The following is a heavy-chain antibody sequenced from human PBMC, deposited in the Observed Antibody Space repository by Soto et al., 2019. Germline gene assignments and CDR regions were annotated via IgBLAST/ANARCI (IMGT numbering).Heavy chain of an antibody. V-gene: IGHV4-39*01. Sequence: SETLSLTCTVSGGSISSSSSYWGWIRQPPGKGLEWIGSIYYSGSTYYNPSLKSRVTISVDTSKNQFSLKLSSVTAADTAVYYCARRISGYYYGMDVWGQGTTVT. D-gene: IGHD2-15*01. CDR1: GGSISSSSSY. CDR3: ARRISGYYYGMDV. CDR2: IYYSGST. J-gene: IGHJ6*02.